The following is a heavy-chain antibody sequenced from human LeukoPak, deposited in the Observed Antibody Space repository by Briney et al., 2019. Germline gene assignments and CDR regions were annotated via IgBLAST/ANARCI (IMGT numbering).Heavy chain of an antibody. CDR2: ISSSSSTI. Sequence: GGSLRLSCAASGFTLSSYSMNWVRQAPRKGVEWVSYISSSSSTIYYADSLKGRFTISRDNAKNSLYLQMNSLRAEDTAGYYCARVAPFVVVPAALYYWGQGTLVTVSS. J-gene: IGHJ4*02. CDR1: GFTLSSYS. V-gene: IGHV3-48*01. D-gene: IGHD2-2*01. CDR3: ARVAPFVVVPAALYY.